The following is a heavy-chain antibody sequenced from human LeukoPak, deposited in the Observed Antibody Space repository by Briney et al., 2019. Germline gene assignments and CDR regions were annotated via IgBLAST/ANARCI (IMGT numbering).Heavy chain of an antibody. CDR3: AVPNHFDY. Sequence: GGSLRLSCAASGFTFSSYWMHWVRQAPGKGLVWVSRISSDGSSTTYADSVKGRFTISRDNAKNTLYLQMNSLRAEDTAVYYCAVPNHFDYWGQGTLVTVSS. V-gene: IGHV3-74*01. CDR1: GFTFSSYW. D-gene: IGHD1-1*01. CDR2: ISSDGSST. J-gene: IGHJ4*02.